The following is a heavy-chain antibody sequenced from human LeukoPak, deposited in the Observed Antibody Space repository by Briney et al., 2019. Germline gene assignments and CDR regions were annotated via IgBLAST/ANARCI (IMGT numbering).Heavy chain of an antibody. J-gene: IGHJ5*02. D-gene: IGHD3-16*01. CDR3: ARDWGSRGENWFDP. Sequence: ASVKVSCKASGGTFSSYTISWVRQAPGQGLEWMGRIIPILGIANYAQKFQGRVTITADKSTSTAYVELSSLRSEDTAVYYCARDWGSRGENWFDPWGQGTLVTVSS. CDR2: IIPILGIA. CDR1: GGTFSSYT. V-gene: IGHV1-69*04.